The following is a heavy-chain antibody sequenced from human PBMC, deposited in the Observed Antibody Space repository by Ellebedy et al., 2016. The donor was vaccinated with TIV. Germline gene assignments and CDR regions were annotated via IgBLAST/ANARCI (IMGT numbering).Heavy chain of an antibody. J-gene: IGHJ6*02. CDR3: ARLAYSSSSRDYYYGMDV. Sequence: SETLSLXXTVSDGSVYSDDYYWGWVRQPPGKGLEWIGSIYYSGTTYYNPSLKSRVTISVDTSKNQFSLKLSSVTAADTAVYYCARLAYSSSSRDYYYGMDVWGQGTTVTVSS. V-gene: IGHV4-39*01. D-gene: IGHD6-6*01. CDR1: DGSVYSDDYY. CDR2: IYYSGTT.